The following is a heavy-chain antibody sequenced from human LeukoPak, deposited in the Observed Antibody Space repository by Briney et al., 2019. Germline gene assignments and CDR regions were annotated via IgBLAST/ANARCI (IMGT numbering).Heavy chain of an antibody. Sequence: PSETLSLTCAVYGGSFSGYYWSWIRQPPGKGLEWIGEINHSGRTNYNPSLKSRVTISVDTSKNQFSLKLSSVTAADTAVYYCARFIFGVVIIPKYYFDYWGQGTLVTVSS. CDR2: INHSGRT. V-gene: IGHV4-34*01. D-gene: IGHD3-3*01. CDR3: ARFIFGVVIIPKYYFDY. CDR1: GGSFSGYY. J-gene: IGHJ4*02.